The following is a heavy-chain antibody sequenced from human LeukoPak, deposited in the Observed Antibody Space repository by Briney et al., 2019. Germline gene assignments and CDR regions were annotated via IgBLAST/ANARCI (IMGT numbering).Heavy chain of an antibody. D-gene: IGHD3-10*01. Sequence: PGGSQRLSCASSGFSFSSYSLTWVRQAPGKGLEWVANIKQDGSEKYYVDSVKGRFTISRDNAKNSLYLQMNSLRAEDTALYYCAKDSHYGSGSYYSLWGQGTLVTVSS. CDR3: AKDSHYGSGSYYSL. J-gene: IGHJ4*02. V-gene: IGHV3-7*03. CDR1: GFSFSSYS. CDR2: IKQDGSEK.